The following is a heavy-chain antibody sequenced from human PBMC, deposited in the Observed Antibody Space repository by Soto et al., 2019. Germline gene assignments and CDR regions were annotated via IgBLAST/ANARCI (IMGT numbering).Heavy chain of an antibody. CDR2: IKQDGSEE. J-gene: IGHJ6*02. CDR3: ARVPSTSDTLTTYFVRYYYYGMDV. V-gene: IGHV3-7*03. D-gene: IGHD3-9*01. Sequence: GGSLRLSCAASGFNFRNFWMNWVRQAPGKGLEWVANIKQDGSEEYYVDSVKGRFTLSRDNAKNSLYLQMNSLRVEDTAVYYCARVPSTSDTLTTYFVRYYYYGMDVWGQGTTVTSP. CDR1: GFNFRNFW.